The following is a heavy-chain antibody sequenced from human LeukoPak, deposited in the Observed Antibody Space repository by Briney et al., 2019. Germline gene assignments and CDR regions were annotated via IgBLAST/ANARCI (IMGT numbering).Heavy chain of an antibody. V-gene: IGHV1-69*05. Sequence: GASVKVSCKASGGTFSSYAISWVRQAPGQGLEWMGGIIPIFGTANYAQKFQGRVTITTDETTSTAYMELSSLRSEDTAVYYCARVLEWLSNWFDPWGQGTLVTVSS. CDR2: IIPIFGTA. CDR3: ARVLEWLSNWFDP. D-gene: IGHD3-3*01. CDR1: GGTFSSYA. J-gene: IGHJ5*02.